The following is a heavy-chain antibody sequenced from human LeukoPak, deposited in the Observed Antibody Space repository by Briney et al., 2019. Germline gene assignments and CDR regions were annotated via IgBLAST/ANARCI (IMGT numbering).Heavy chain of an antibody. V-gene: IGHV3-7*01. D-gene: IGHD6-13*01. CDR3: ARVSAAGNYYYYYYMDV. J-gene: IGHJ6*03. CDR2: IKQDGSEK. Sequence: GGSLRLSCAASGFTFSSYWMSWVRQAPGKGLEWVANIKQDGSEKYYVDSVKGRFTISRDNAKNSLYLQMNSLRAEDTAVYYCARVSAAGNYYYYYYMDVWGKGTMVTVSS. CDR1: GFTFSSYW.